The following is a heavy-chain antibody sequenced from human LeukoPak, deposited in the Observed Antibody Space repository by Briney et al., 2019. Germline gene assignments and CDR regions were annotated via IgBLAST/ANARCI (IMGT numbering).Heavy chain of an antibody. Sequence: PSETLSLTCTVSGGSISSSSYYWGWIRQPPGKGLEWIGSIYYSGSTYYNPSLKSRVTISVDTSKNQFSLKLSSVTAADTAVYYCAGGLRGNYFDYWGQGTLVTVSS. V-gene: IGHV4-39*07. J-gene: IGHJ4*02. CDR1: GGSISSSSYY. CDR2: IYYSGST. D-gene: IGHD3-10*01. CDR3: AGGLRGNYFDY.